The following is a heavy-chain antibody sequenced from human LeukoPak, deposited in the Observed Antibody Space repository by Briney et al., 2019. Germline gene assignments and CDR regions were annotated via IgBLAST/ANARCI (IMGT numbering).Heavy chain of an antibody. CDR1: GGSVSSGIYY. V-gene: IGHV4-61*01. CDR2: IYFSGST. CDR3: ARSLSLRYCDW. J-gene: IGHJ4*02. Sequence: SETLSLTCTVSGGSVSSGIYYWSWIRQPPGKGPEWIGYIYFSGSTNYNPSLKSRVTISVDTSKNQLSLKLSSVTAADTAVYFCARSLSLRYCDWWGPGTLVTVSS. D-gene: IGHD3-9*01.